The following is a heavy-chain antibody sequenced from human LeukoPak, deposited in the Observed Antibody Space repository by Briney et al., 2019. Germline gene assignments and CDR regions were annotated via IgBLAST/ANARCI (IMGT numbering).Heavy chain of an antibody. V-gene: IGHV3-7*03. CDR2: INQDESEK. CDR3: ARGHYGLDV. Sequence: PGGSLRLSCGASGFTLSSHWMSWVRQAPGKGLEWVAHINQDESEKSYVDSAKGRFTISRDSGKNSLYLQMSSLRVEDTGVYHCARGHYGLDVWGQGTTVTVSS. CDR1: GFTLSSHW. J-gene: IGHJ6*02.